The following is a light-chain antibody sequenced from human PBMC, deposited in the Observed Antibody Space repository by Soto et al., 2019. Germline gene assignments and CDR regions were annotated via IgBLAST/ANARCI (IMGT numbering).Light chain of an antibody. CDR2: EVS. V-gene: IGLV2-14*01. J-gene: IGLJ1*01. Sequence: QSALTQPASVSGSPGQSITISCTGTSSDVGGYNYVSWYQQHPGKAPQLMIYEVSNRPSGVSNRFSGSKSGNTASLTISGLQAEDEADYYCSSYTSSSTYVFGTGTQLTVL. CDR1: SSDVGGYNY. CDR3: SSYTSSSTYV.